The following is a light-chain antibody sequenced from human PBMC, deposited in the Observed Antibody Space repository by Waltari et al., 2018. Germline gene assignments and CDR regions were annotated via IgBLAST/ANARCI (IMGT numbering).Light chain of an antibody. J-gene: IGLJ1*01. CDR2: YGR. V-gene: IGLV3-21*04. CDR3: HVWHPHVDPGV. Sequence: SYVVTQPPSVSVAPGETATITCGGDNIGTYSVHWYQQKAGQAPVLVIFYGRDRPSGIPDRFSCSNSGNTATLTISRVEAGDEARYYCHVWHPHVDPGVFGTGTEVTVL. CDR1: NIGTYS.